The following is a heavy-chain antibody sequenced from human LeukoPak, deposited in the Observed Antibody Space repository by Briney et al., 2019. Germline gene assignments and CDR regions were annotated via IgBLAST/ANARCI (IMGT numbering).Heavy chain of an antibody. Sequence: PGGSLRLSCAASGFTFSSYAMHWVRQAPGKGLEWVAVISYDGSNKYYADSVKGRFTISRDNSKNTLYLQMNSLRAEDTAVYYCAKDLIRVSDYWGQGTLVTVSS. CDR3: AKDLIRVSDY. D-gene: IGHD3-10*01. V-gene: IGHV3-30-3*01. J-gene: IGHJ4*02. CDR1: GFTFSSYA. CDR2: ISYDGSNK.